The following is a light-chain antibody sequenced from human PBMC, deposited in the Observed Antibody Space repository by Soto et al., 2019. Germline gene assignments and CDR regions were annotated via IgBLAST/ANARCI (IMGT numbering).Light chain of an antibody. Sequence: ETVLTQSPGTLSLSPGESATLSCRASQSVSNSYLAWYQQKPGQAPRLLIYGASSRATGIPDRFSGSGSGTDFTLTISRLEPADFAVYYCQQYGRSPPSWTFGQGTKVEIK. V-gene: IGKV3-20*01. CDR3: QQYGRSPPSWT. CDR1: QSVSNSY. J-gene: IGKJ1*01. CDR2: GAS.